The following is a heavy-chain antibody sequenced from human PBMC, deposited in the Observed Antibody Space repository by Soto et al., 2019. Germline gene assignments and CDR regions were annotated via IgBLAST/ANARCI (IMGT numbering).Heavy chain of an antibody. D-gene: IGHD6-13*01. Sequence: EVQLLESGGGLVQPGGSLRLSCAASGFSFSSYAMIWVRQAPGKGLEWVSTISASGGITYYADSVKGRHTISRDNSKNTLYLQINSLRLEDTAIYYCAKKFTNTWYQFDYWGQGTLVTVSS. J-gene: IGHJ4*02. V-gene: IGHV3-23*01. CDR3: AKKFTNTWYQFDY. CDR1: GFSFSSYA. CDR2: ISASGGIT.